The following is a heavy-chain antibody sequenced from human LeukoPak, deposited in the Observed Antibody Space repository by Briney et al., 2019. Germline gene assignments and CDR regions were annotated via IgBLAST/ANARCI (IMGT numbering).Heavy chain of an antibody. J-gene: IGHJ4*02. CDR2: INWNGGST. CDR1: GFTFDDYG. D-gene: IGHD3-16*01. Sequence: PGGSLRLSCAASGFTFDDYGMSWVRQAPGKGLEWVSGINWNGGSTGYADSVKGRFTISRDNSKNTLYLQMNSLRAEDTAVYYCAKTSYYDYVWGSYADYWGQGTLVTVSS. CDR3: AKTSYYDYVWGSYADY. V-gene: IGHV3-20*04.